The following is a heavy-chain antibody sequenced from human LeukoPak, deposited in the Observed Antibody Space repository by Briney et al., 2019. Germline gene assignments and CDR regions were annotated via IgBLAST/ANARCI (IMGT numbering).Heavy chain of an antibody. V-gene: IGHV1-3*01. CDR1: GYTFTSYA. D-gene: IGHD2-2*01. Sequence: GASVKVSCKASGYTFTSYAMHWVRQAPGQRLEWMGWINAGNGNTKYSQKFQGRVTITRDTSASTAYMELSRLKSDDTAVYYCARPQLLSPFDIWGQGTMVTVSS. J-gene: IGHJ3*02. CDR2: INAGNGNT. CDR3: ARPQLLSPFDI.